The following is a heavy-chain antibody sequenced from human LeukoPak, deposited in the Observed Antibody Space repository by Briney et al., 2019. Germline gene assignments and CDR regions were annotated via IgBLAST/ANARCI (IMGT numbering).Heavy chain of an antibody. J-gene: IGHJ4*02. CDR2: INHSGST. Sequence: PSETLSLTCAVYGGSFSGYYWSWIRQPPGKGLEWIGEINHSGSTNYNPSLKSRVTISADTSKNQISLKLSSVTAADTAVYYCARAGSGYSYDYWGQGTLVTVSS. V-gene: IGHV4-34*01. CDR3: ARAGSGYSYDY. D-gene: IGHD5-18*01. CDR1: GGSFSGYY.